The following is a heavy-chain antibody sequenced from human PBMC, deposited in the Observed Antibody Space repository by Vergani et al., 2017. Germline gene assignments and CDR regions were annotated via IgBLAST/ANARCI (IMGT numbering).Heavy chain of an antibody. CDR2: ISAYNGNT. CDR1: GHTFTSYG. CDR3: ARADRLYGTGLGFDY. J-gene: IGHJ4*02. Sequence: QVQLVLSGAEVKKPGASVKVSCKVSGHTFTSYGISWVRQAPGRGLEWMGWISAYNGNTNYAQKLQGRVTMTTDTSTITAYMELRSLRSDDTAVYYCARADRLYGTGLGFDYWGQGTLVTVSS. D-gene: IGHD3-10*01. V-gene: IGHV1-18*01.